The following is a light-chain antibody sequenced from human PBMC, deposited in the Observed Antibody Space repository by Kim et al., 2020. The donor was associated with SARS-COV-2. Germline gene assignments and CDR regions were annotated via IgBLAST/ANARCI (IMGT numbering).Light chain of an antibody. CDR2: NDN. CDR1: SSNVGRHF. J-gene: IGLJ3*02. CDR3: ATWDVTLNGWV. Sequence: GQRVTSSCSGSSSNVGRHFVSWYQQLPGTAPKVFIYNDNQRPSGVPDRFSGSRSGTSASLAISGLQSEDEADYYCATWDVTLNGWVFGGGTQLTVL. V-gene: IGLV1-44*01.